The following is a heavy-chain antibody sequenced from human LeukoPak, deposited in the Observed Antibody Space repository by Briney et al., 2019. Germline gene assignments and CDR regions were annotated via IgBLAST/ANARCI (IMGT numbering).Heavy chain of an antibody. CDR2: ISYDGSNK. D-gene: IGHD6-19*01. CDR1: GFTFSSYA. V-gene: IGHV3-30-3*01. J-gene: IGHJ4*02. Sequence: GGSLRLSCAASGFTFSSYAMHWVRQAPGKGLEWVAVISYDGSNKYYADSVKGRFTISRDNSKNTLYLQMNSLRAEDTAVYYCARDSIAVAGRGGYFDYWGQGTLVTVSS. CDR3: ARDSIAVAGRGGYFDY.